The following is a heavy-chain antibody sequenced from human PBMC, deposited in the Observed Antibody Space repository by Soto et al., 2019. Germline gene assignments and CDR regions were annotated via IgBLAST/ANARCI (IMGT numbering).Heavy chain of an antibody. J-gene: IGHJ4*02. CDR1: GYTFTSYG. Sequence: GASVKVSCKASGYTFTSYGISWVRQAPGQGLEWMGWISAYNGNTNYAQKLQGRVTMTTDTSTSTAYMELRSLRSDDTAVYYCARVYDILTGYYKVTPWDYWGQGTLVTVPQ. V-gene: IGHV1-18*01. CDR3: ARVYDILTGYYKVTPWDY. D-gene: IGHD3-9*01. CDR2: ISAYNGNT.